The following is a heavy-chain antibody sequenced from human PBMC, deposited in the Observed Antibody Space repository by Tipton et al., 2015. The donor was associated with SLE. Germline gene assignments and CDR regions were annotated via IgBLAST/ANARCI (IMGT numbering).Heavy chain of an antibody. Sequence: TLSLTCAVYGGSISSHYWSWIRQPPGKGLEWIGEINHSGSTNYNPSLKSRVTISVDTSKNQFSLKLSSVTAADTAVYYCARYSYDYGGGNWFDPWGQGTLVTVSS. D-gene: IGHD4-23*01. CDR3: ARYSYDYGGGNWFDP. J-gene: IGHJ5*02. CDR1: GGSISSHY. V-gene: IGHV4-34*01. CDR2: INHSGST.